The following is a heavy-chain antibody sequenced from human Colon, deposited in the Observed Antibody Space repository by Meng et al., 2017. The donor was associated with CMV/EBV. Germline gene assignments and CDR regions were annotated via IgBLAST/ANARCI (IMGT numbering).Heavy chain of an antibody. V-gene: IGHV4-34*01. D-gene: IGHD3-10*01. CDR1: GGSFSGYY. CDR2: INHSGST. J-gene: IGHJ4*02. Sequence: QVQLQQLGAGLLKPSETLSLTCAVYGGSFSGYYWSWIRQPPGKGLEWIGEINHSGSTNYNPSLKSRVTISVDTSKNQFSLKLSSVTAADTAVYYCARGLYGSGRHQIDYWGQGTLVTVSS. CDR3: ARGLYGSGRHQIDY.